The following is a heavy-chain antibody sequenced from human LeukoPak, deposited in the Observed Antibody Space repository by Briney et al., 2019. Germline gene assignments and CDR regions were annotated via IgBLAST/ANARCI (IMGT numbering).Heavy chain of an antibody. CDR2: IIPIFGTA. D-gene: IGHD2-15*01. Sequence: SAKVSCKASGGTFSSYAISWVRQAPGQGLEWMGGIIPIFGTANYAQKFQGRVTTTADESTSTAYMELSSLRSEDTAVYYCARDLRGYCSGGSCYTDYYYYYYMDVWRKGTTVTVSS. CDR1: GGTFSSYA. J-gene: IGHJ6*03. V-gene: IGHV1-69*01. CDR3: ARDLRGYCSGGSCYTDYYYYYYMDV.